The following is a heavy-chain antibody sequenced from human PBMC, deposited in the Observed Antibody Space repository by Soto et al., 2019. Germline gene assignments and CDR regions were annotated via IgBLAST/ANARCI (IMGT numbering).Heavy chain of an antibody. CDR3: ARDLDHYDILTGPYYYGMDV. V-gene: IGHV4-59*01. D-gene: IGHD3-9*01. Sequence: ASETLSLTCTVSGGSISSYYWSWIRQPPGKGLEWIGYIYYSGSTNYNPSLKSRVTISVDTSKNQFSLKLSSVTAADTAVYYCARDLDHYDILTGPYYYGMDVWGQGTTVTVSS. J-gene: IGHJ6*02. CDR1: GGSISSYY. CDR2: IYYSGST.